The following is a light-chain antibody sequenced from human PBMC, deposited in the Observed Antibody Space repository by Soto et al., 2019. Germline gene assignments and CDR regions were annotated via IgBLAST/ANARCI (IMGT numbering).Light chain of an antibody. CDR3: QQYGSSPRT. V-gene: IGKV3-20*01. Sequence: IVLTQSPGTLSLSPGERATLSCRASQSVRNNYLACYQQKNGQAPRLLIYGASNRATGIPDRFSGSGSGTDFTLTISRLEPEDFAMYYCQQYGSSPRTFGQGTKVEI. J-gene: IGKJ1*01. CDR2: GAS. CDR1: QSVRNNY.